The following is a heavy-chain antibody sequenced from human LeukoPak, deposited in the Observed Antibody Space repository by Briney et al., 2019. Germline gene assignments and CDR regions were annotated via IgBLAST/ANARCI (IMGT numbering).Heavy chain of an antibody. CDR3: ARDPPVWGDDFSFGPTPMMGMDV. V-gene: IGHV1-18*01. CDR1: GYTFTSYG. CDR2: ISAYNGNT. J-gene: IGHJ6*02. Sequence: ASVTVSFTASGYTFTSYGISWVRQAPGQGLEWMGWISAYNGNTNYAQKLQGRVTMTTDTSTSTAYMELRSLRSDDTAVYYCARDPPVWGDDFSFGPTPMMGMDVWGQGTTVTVSS. D-gene: IGHD3-3*01.